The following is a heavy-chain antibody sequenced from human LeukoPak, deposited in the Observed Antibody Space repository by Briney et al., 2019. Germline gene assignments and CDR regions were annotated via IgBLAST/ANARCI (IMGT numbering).Heavy chain of an antibody. Sequence: SETLSLTCTVSGGSISSHYWSWIRQPPGKTLDWIGYIYYSGSTNYNPSLRSRVTISVDSSKNQFSLKLNSVTAADTAVYYCARGSGQWGFDSWGQGTLVTVSS. CDR3: ARGSGQWGFDS. J-gene: IGHJ4*02. CDR1: GGSISSHY. V-gene: IGHV4-59*11. D-gene: IGHD3-10*01. CDR2: IYYSGST.